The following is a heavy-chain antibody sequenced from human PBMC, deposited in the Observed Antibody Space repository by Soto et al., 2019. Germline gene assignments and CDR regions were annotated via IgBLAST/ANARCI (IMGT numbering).Heavy chain of an antibody. Sequence: GGSLRLSCAASGFTFSSYSMNWVRQAPGKGLEWVSYISSSSSTIYYADSVKGRFTISRDNAKNSLYLQMNSLKTEDTAVYYCSTDRRYGSGTYPEYWGQGTLVTVSS. CDR2: ISSSSSTI. CDR3: STDRRYGSGTYPEY. D-gene: IGHD3-10*01. CDR1: GFTFSSYS. V-gene: IGHV3-48*01. J-gene: IGHJ4*02.